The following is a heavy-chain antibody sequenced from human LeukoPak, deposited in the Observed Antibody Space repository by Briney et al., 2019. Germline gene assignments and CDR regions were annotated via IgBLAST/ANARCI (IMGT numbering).Heavy chain of an antibody. CDR2: IIPILGIA. V-gene: IGHV1-69*04. CDR3: ASELWFGELLEPENYFDY. D-gene: IGHD3-10*01. J-gene: IGHJ4*02. CDR1: GFTFSSYA. Sequence: GGSLRLSCAASGFTFSSYAISWVRQAPGQGLEWMGRIIPILGIANYAQKFQGRVTITADKSTSTAYMELSSLRSEDTAVYYCASELWFGELLEPENYFDYWGQGTLVTVSS.